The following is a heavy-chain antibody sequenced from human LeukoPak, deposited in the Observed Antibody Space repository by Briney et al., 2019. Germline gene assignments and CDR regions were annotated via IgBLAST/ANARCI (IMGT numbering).Heavy chain of an antibody. J-gene: IGHJ4*02. V-gene: IGHV3-23*01. Sequence: KTGGSLRLSCAASGFTFSSYAMSWVRQAPGKGLEWVSAISGSGGSTYYADSGKGRFTISRDNSKNTLYLQMNSLRAEDTAVYYCAKDRYRGPVNADVNRIDYWGQGTLVTVSS. CDR1: GFTFSSYA. CDR3: AKDRYRGPVNADVNRIDY. D-gene: IGHD3-16*02. CDR2: ISGSGGST.